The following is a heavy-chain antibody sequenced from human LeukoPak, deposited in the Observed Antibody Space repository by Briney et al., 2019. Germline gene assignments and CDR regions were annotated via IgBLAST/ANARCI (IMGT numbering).Heavy chain of an antibody. D-gene: IGHD6-13*01. V-gene: IGHV3-48*03. CDR1: GFTFSSYE. J-gene: IGHJ4*02. Sequence: GGSLRLSCAASGFTFSSYEMNWVRQAPGKGLEWVSYISRSGTTIYYADSVKGRFTISRDNAKNSLYLQMNSLRAEDTAVYYCARGTLAAAGRWGQGTLVTVSS. CDR3: ARGTLAAAGR. CDR2: ISRSGTTI.